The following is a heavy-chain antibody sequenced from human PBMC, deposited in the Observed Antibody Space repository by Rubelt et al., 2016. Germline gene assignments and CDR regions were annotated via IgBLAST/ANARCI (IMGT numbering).Heavy chain of an antibody. CDR3: ARIPGSESSEINCFDP. V-gene: IGHV5-10-1*03. D-gene: IGHD3-10*01. J-gene: IGHJ5*02. Sequence: EVQLVQSGAEVKKPGESLRISCKGSGYSFTSYWIRWVRQMPGKGLEGMGRIDPRDSYTNYSAPFPGHVTIAADKTISTSYLQSSSPKASDTATYYWARIPGSESSEINCFDPWGQGTLVTVSS. CDR2: IDPRDSYT. CDR1: GYSFTSYW.